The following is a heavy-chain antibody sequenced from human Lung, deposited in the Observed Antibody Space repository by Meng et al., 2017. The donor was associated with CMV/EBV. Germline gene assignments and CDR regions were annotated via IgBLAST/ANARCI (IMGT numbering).Heavy chain of an antibody. V-gene: IGHV1-2*02. Sequence: ASXXVSXKASGYTFTDYYIHWVRKAPGQGLEWMGWINPDNGASSFAQKFEGRVTMTGDSLTSTAYMVLSRLRSDDTAFYYCARISSYLDFADAFDIWGQGTXV. CDR1: GYTFTDYY. CDR2: INPDNGAS. J-gene: IGHJ3*02. CDR3: ARISSYLDFADAFDI. D-gene: IGHD2-2*03.